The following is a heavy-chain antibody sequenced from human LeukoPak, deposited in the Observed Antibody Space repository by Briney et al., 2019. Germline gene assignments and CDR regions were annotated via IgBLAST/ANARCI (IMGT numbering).Heavy chain of an antibody. CDR1: GYTFTGYY. D-gene: IGHD3-3*01. CDR3: ARADYDFWSGYWPVD. Sequence: ASVKVSCKASGYTFTGYYMHWARQAPGQGLEWMGWINPNSGGTNYAQKFQGRVTMTRDTSISTAYMELSRLRSDDTAVYYCARADYDFWSGYWPVDWGQGTLVTVSS. V-gene: IGHV1-2*02. J-gene: IGHJ4*02. CDR2: INPNSGGT.